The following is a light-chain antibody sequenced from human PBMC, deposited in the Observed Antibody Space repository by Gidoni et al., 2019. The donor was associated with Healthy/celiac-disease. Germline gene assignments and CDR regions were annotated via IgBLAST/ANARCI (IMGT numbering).Light chain of an antibody. CDR1: QSVSSSY. Sequence: DIVLPQSPGTLSLSPGERATLSCRASQSVSSSYLAWYQQKPGQAPRLLIYGASSRATGIPDRFSGSGSGTDFTLTISRLEPEDFAVYYCQQYGSPWTFGQGTKVEIK. CDR3: QQYGSPWT. J-gene: IGKJ1*01. V-gene: IGKV3-20*01. CDR2: GAS.